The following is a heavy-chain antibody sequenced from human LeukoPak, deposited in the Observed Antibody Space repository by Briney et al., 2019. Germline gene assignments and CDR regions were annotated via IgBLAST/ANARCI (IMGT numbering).Heavy chain of an antibody. CDR2: ISGSGGST. CDR3: AKAPLYQLLFSDY. V-gene: IGHV3-23*01. J-gene: IGHJ4*02. D-gene: IGHD2-2*01. CDR1: GFTFSSYA. Sequence: GGSLRLSCAASGFTFSSYAMSWVRQAPGKGLEWVSPISGSGGSTYYADSVKGRFTISRDNSKNTLYLQMNSLRAEDTAVYYCAKAPLYQLLFSDYWGQGTLVTVSS.